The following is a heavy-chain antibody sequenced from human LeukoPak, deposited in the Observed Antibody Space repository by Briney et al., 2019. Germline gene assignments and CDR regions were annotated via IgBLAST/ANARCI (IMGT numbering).Heavy chain of an antibody. CDR1: GGSISSYY. CDR2: IYYSGTT. CDR3: ARGVYIAAAQYGY. J-gene: IGHJ4*02. Sequence: SETLTLTCTVSGGSISSYYWSWIRQPPGKGLEWIAYIYYSGTTNYNTSLKSRVTITVGTSKNHFSLKLSSVTAADTAVYYCARGVYIAAAQYGYWGQGTLVSVSS. D-gene: IGHD6-13*01. V-gene: IGHV4-59*01.